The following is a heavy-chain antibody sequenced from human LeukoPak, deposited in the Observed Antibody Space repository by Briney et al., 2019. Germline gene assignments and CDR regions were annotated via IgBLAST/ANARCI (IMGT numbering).Heavy chain of an antibody. CDR1: VGSISTCGYY. Sequence: PAETLSRSCTFSVGSISTCGYYWGWFRLPPGRCLVSIRGIYYSGSTYYNPSLKSRVTISVDTSKNQFSLKLSSVTAADTAVYYCARGYIAAAGHDLDYWGQGTLVTVSS. V-gene: IGHV4-39*07. CDR2: IYYSGST. CDR3: ARGYIAAAGHDLDY. J-gene: IGHJ4*02. D-gene: IGHD6-13*01.